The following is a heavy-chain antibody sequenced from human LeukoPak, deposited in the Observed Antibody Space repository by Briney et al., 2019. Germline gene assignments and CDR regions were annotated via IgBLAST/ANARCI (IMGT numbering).Heavy chain of an antibody. CDR3: ARDDYYDSSGYYFDY. J-gene: IGHJ4*02. V-gene: IGHV4-61*09. CDR2: ISTSGST. Sequence: PSETLSLTCTVSGGSIYTGTISSGNYNWTWIRQPAGKGLEWIGHISTSGSTYYNPSLKSRVTIPVDTSKNQFSLKLSSVTAADTAVYYCARDDYYDSSGYYFDYWGQGTLVTVSS. CDR1: GGSIYTGTISSGNYN. D-gene: IGHD3-22*01.